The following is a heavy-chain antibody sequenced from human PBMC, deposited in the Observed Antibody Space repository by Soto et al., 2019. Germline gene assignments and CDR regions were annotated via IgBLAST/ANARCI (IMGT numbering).Heavy chain of an antibody. Sequence: SETLSLTCTVSGGSIRSYYWSWIRQPAGKGLEWIGRVYTSGSTTYNPSLKSRVTLSVDTSKNQFSLNLRSVTAADTAVYYCVRDQHNDITPDGFDIWGKGTLATV. J-gene: IGHJ3*02. CDR3: VRDQHNDITPDGFDI. D-gene: IGHD2-15*01. CDR1: GGSIRSYY. V-gene: IGHV4-4*07. CDR2: VYTSGST.